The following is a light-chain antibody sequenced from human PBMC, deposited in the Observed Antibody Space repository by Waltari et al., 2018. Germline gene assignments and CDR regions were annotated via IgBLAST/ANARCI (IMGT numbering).Light chain of an antibody. V-gene: IGLV6-57*03. CDR2: EDN. Sequence: NFMLTQPHSVSESPGKTVTISCTRSSGSIASNYVQRYQRRPGSVPTTVIYEDNQRPSGVLYRFSGSIDSSSNSASLTISGLQTEDEADYYCQSHDANHYVVFGGGTKVTVL. J-gene: IGLJ2*01. CDR3: QSHDANHYVV. CDR1: SGSIASNY.